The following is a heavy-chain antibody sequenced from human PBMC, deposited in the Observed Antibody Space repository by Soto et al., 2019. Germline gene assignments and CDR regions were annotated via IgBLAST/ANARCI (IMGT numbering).Heavy chain of an antibody. J-gene: IGHJ6*02. V-gene: IGHV1-8*01. CDR2: MNPNSGNT. CDR3: ARDTDVTIFGVVIISPDHGMDV. CDR1: GYTFTSYD. D-gene: IGHD3-3*01. Sequence: GASVKVSCKASGYTFTSYDINWVRQATGQGLEWMGWMNPNSGNTGYAQKFQGRVTMTRNTSISTAYMELSSLRSEDTAVYYCARDTDVTIFGVVIISPDHGMDVWGQGTTVTVSS.